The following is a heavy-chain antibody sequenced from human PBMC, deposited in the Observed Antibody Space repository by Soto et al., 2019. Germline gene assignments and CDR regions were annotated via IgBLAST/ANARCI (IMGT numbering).Heavy chain of an antibody. CDR3: AKEGWASTNCYADYH. Sequence: EVQLLESGGKLVQPGGSLRLSCAASGFTFGSYAMSWVRQAPGKGLEWVSAISASGTSTYYAGSVRGRFTISRDNSKNTLFVQMNSLRAEDTAVYYCAKEGWASTNCYADYHWGQGTLVTVSS. J-gene: IGHJ4*02. D-gene: IGHD2-2*01. V-gene: IGHV3-23*01. CDR2: ISASGTST. CDR1: GFTFGSYA.